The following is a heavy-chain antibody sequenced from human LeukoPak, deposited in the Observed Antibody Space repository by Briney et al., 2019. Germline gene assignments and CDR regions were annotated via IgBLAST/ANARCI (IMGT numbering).Heavy chain of an antibody. CDR3: ARTSYYYYMDV. J-gene: IGHJ6*03. Sequence: SETLSLTCTVSGGSISSGSYYWGWIRQPPGKGLEWIGSIYYSGTTNYNPSLKSRVTISVDTSKNQFSLKLSSVTAADTAVYYCARTSYYYYMDVWDKGTTVTVSS. CDR1: GGSISSGSYY. V-gene: IGHV4-39*07. CDR2: IYYSGTT.